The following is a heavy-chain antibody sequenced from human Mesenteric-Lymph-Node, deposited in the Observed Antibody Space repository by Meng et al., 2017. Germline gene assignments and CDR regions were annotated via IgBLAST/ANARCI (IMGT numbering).Heavy chain of an antibody. CDR1: GYIFSDYY. V-gene: IGHV1-2*02. D-gene: IGHD3-22*01. CDR3: AREGSMIVEVVWLDP. CDR2: INPNSGDT. Sequence: GGSLRLSCKASGYIFSDYYFHWVRQAPGQGLEWMGRINPNSGDTNYAQKFQGRVTMTTDTSISTAYMDLSSLRPDDTAVYYCAREGSMIVEVVWLDPWGQGTLVTVSS. J-gene: IGHJ5*02.